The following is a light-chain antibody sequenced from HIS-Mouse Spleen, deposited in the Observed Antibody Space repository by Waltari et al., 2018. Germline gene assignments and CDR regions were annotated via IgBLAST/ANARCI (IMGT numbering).Light chain of an antibody. V-gene: IGKV1-33*01. CDR1: QDISNY. CDR3: QQYDNLPLYT. CDR2: DAS. Sequence: DIQMTQSPSSLSASVADRVTITCQASQDISNYLNWYQQKPGKAPKLLIYDASNLETGVPSRFSGSGSGTDFTFTISSLQPEDIATYYCQQYDNLPLYTFGQGTKLEIK. J-gene: IGKJ2*01.